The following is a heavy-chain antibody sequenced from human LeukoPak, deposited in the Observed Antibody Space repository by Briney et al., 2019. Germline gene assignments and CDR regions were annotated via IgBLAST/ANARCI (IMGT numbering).Heavy chain of an antibody. J-gene: IGHJ4*02. V-gene: IGHV3-23*01. CDR3: AKTTTGYSSGRYPGWPADY. D-gene: IGHD6-19*01. CDR2: IFGSGGSA. CDR1: GFTFNSYA. Sequence: GGSLRLSCAASGFTFNSYAMYWVRQAPGKGLEWVSGIFGSGGSAHYADSVKGRFTIFRDNSKNTVYLQMNSLRAEDTAVHYCAKTTTGYSSGRYPGWPADYWGQGTLVTVSS.